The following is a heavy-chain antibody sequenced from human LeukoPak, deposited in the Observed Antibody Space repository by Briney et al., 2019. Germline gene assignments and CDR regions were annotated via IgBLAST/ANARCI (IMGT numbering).Heavy chain of an antibody. D-gene: IGHD2-2*01. CDR3: ARLPYQCSSSSCNPTGPDY. Sequence: NSSETLSLTCAVSGYSISSGYYWGWIRQPPGKGLEWIGNIYHSGSTYYNPSLKSRVTISVDTSKNQFSLKLSSVSAADMAVYYCARLPYQCSSSSCNPTGPDYWGQGTLVTVSS. CDR2: IYHSGST. V-gene: IGHV4-38-2*01. CDR1: GYSISSGYY. J-gene: IGHJ4*02.